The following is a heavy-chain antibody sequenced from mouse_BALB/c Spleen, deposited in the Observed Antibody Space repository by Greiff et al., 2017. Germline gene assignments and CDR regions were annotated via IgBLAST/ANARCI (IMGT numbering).Heavy chain of an antibody. J-gene: IGHJ1*03. CDR3: ARDDYGSYWELEA. D-gene: IGHD1-1*01. Sequence: VHLEESGPGLVQPSQSLSITCTVSGFSLTSYGVHWVRQSPGKGLEWLGVIWSGGSTDYNAAFISSLSIIQDNSKSQVFFKMNRLQADDTAISYCARDDYGSYWELEARGKGTTVSVSS. CDR2: IWSGGST. V-gene: IGHV2-4-1*01. CDR1: GFSLTSYG.